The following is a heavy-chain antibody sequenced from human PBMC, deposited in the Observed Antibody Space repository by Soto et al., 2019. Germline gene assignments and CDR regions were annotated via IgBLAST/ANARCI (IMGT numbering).Heavy chain of an antibody. CDR2: IYYSGST. J-gene: IGHJ4*02. V-gene: IGHV4-31*03. CDR1: GGSISSGGYY. Sequence: RSLTCTVSGGSISSGGYYWSWIRQHPGKGLEWIGYIYYSGSTYYNPSLKSRVTISVDTSKNQFSLKLSSVTAADTAVYYCARVDSGYYYFDYWGQRTLVTVSS. CDR3: ARVDSGYYYFDY. D-gene: IGHD3-22*01.